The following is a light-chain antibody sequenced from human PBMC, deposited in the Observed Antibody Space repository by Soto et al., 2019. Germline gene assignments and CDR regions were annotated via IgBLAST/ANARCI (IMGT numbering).Light chain of an antibody. CDR1: SSNIGSNT. J-gene: IGLJ7*01. CDR2: SNN. CDR3: AAWDDSLNGPV. Sequence: QSVLTQPPSASGTPGQRVTISCSGSSSNIGSNTVNWYQQLPGTAPKLLIYSNNQRPSGGPDRFSGSKSGTSASLAISGLQSEDEADYYCAAWDDSLNGPVFGGGTPLTVL. V-gene: IGLV1-44*01.